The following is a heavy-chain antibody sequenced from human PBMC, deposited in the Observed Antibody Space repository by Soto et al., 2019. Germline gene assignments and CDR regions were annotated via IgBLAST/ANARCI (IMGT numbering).Heavy chain of an antibody. Sequence: PSETLSLTCTVSGGSISSDDYYWSWIRQPPGKGLEWIGYIYYSGNTYYNPSLKSRVTISVDTSKNQFSLKLTSVTAADTAVYYCARIRYSYGSSFDYWGQGYLVTVSA. V-gene: IGHV4-30-4*01. CDR3: ARIRYSYGSSFDY. J-gene: IGHJ4*02. CDR1: GGSISSDDYY. D-gene: IGHD5-18*01. CDR2: IYYSGNT.